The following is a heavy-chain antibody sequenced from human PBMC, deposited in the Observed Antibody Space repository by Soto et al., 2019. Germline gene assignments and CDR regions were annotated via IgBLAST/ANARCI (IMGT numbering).Heavy chain of an antibody. CDR1: GYTLTELS. CDR3: ATLKSDLGLSGNYFNYFDY. Sequence: ASVKVSCKVSGYTLTELSMHWARQAPGKGLEWMGGFDPEDADTIYAQKFQGRVTTTEDTSTDTAYMELSSLRSEDTAVYYCATLKSDLGLSGNYFNYFDYWGQGTLVTVSS. V-gene: IGHV1-24*01. D-gene: IGHD3-10*01. CDR2: FDPEDADT. J-gene: IGHJ4*02.